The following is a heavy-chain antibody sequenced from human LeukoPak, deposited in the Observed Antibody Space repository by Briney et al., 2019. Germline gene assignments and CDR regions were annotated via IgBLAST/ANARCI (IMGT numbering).Heavy chain of an antibody. Sequence: GGSLRLSCAASGFAFSSYWMSWVRQAPGKGLEWVANIKQDGSEKYYVDSVKGRFTISRDNAKNSLYLQMNSLRAEDTAVYYCARAMSTFGGVRNYFDSWGQGTLVTVSS. CDR2: IKQDGSEK. CDR3: ARAMSTFGGVRNYFDS. V-gene: IGHV3-7*04. J-gene: IGHJ4*02. CDR1: GFAFSSYW. D-gene: IGHD3-16*01.